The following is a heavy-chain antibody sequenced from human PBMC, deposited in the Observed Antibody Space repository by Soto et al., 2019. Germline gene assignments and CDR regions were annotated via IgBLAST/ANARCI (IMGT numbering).Heavy chain of an antibody. V-gene: IGHV3-23*01. CDR1: GFPFSSYA. J-gene: IGHJ4*02. CDR2: ISGSGGST. D-gene: IGHD2-2*01. Sequence: PGGSLRLSCAASGFPFSSYAMSWVRQAPGKGLEWVSGISGSGGSTSVADSVKGRFTISRDNSKNTLYLQMNSLRAEDTAVYYCTKDRYCRSTSCYAGYYWGQGTLVTVSS. CDR3: TKDRYCRSTSCYAGYY.